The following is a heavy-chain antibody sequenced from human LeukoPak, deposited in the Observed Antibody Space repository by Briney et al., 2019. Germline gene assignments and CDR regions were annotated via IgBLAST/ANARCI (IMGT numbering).Heavy chain of an antibody. J-gene: IGHJ4*02. CDR1: GFTFSSYA. Sequence: QSGGSLRLSCAASGFTFSSYAMSWVRQAPGKGLEWVSAISGSGGSTYYADSVKGRFTISRDNSKNTLYLQMNSLRAEDTAVYYCAKIILDDYVWGGFDYWGQGTLVTVSS. V-gene: IGHV3-23*01. CDR2: ISGSGGST. CDR3: AKIILDDYVWGGFDY. D-gene: IGHD3-16*01.